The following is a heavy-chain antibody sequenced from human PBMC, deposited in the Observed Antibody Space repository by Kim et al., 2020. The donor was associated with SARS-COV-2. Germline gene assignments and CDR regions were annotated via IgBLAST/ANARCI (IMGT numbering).Heavy chain of an antibody. CDR3: ARHMDGSTGFYTLDN. Sequence: SETLSLTCSVSGGSVSDAYWSWVRQSPERGLEWIAYIYPPGFTDYNPSLKSRSVITLDKPRNLFSLTLKSVTAAESAIYFCARHMDGSTGFYTLDNWGQGTRLTV. V-gene: IGHV4-59*08. D-gene: IGHD3-10*01. CDR2: IYPPGFT. J-gene: IGHJ4*02. CDR1: GGSVSDAY.